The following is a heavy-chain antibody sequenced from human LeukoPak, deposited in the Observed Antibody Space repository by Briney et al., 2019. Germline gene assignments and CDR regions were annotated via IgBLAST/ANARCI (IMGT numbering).Heavy chain of an antibody. Sequence: SETLSHTCAVYGGSFSGYYWSWIRQPPGKGLEWIGEINHSGSTNYNPSLKSRVTISVDTSKNQFSLKLSSVTAADTAVYYCARGVTLVVAVYYYYMDVWGKGTTVSVSS. V-gene: IGHV4-34*01. D-gene: IGHD2-15*01. J-gene: IGHJ6*03. CDR3: ARGVTLVVAVYYYYMDV. CDR2: INHSGST. CDR1: GGSFSGYY.